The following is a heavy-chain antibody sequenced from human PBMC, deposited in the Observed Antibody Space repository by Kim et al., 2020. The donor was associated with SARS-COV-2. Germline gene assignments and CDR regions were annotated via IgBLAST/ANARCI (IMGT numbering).Heavy chain of an antibody. J-gene: IGHJ2*01. Sequence: SETLSLTCAVYGGSFSGYYWTWIRQPPGKGLEWIGEINHGGSTNYNPSLKSRVTFSVDTSKNQFSLKLSSVTAADTAVYYCARGLWAGWYFDLWGRGTLVTVSS. CDR2: INHGGST. CDR1: GGSFSGYY. V-gene: IGHV4-34*01. CDR3: ARGLWAGWYFDL. D-gene: IGHD3-10*01.